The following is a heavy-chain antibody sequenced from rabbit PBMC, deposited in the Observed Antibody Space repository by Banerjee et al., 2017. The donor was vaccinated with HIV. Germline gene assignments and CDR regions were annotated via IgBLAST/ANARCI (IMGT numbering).Heavy chain of an antibody. V-gene: IGHV1S45*01. Sequence: EESGGDLVKPEGSLTLTCTASGFSFSSSYWPCWVRQAPGKGLEWIACIDTGRSGSTYYASWAKGRFTISKTSSTTVTLQMTSLTAADTATYFCARDLAGVIGWNFGLWGPGTLVTVS. D-gene: IGHD4-1*01. CDR2: IDTGRSGST. CDR1: GFSFSSSYW. J-gene: IGHJ4*01. CDR3: ARDLAGVIGWNFGL.